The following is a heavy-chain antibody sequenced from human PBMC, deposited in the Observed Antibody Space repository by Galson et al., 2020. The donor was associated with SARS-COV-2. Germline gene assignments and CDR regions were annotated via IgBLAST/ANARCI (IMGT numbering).Heavy chain of an antibody. J-gene: IGHJ3*02. V-gene: IGHV4-4*02. CDR3: ARVTGDFWSGYYTPTSAFDI. Sequence: SETLSLTCAVSGGSISSSNWWSWVRQPPGKGLEWIGEIYHSGSTNYNPSLKSRVTISVDKSKNQFSLKLSSVTAADTAVYYCARVTGDFWSGYYTPTSAFDIWGQGTMVTVSS. CDR1: GGSISSSNW. CDR2: IYHSGST. D-gene: IGHD3-3*01.